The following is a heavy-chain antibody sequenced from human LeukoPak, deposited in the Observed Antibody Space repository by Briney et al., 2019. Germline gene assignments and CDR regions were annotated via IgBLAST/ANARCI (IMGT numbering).Heavy chain of an antibody. CDR2: ISYDGSNK. Sequence: PGRSLRLSCAASGFTFSSYAMHWVRQAPGKGLEWVAVISYDGSNKYYADSVKGRFTISRDNSKNTLYLQMNSLRAEDTAVYYCARDPNYYDSSGHTSMDVWGKGTTVTVSS. J-gene: IGHJ6*03. D-gene: IGHD3-22*01. V-gene: IGHV3-30*04. CDR1: GFTFSSYA. CDR3: ARDPNYYDSSGHTSMDV.